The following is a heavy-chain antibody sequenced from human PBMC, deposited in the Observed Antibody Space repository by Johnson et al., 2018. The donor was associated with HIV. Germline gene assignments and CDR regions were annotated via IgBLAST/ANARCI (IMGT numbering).Heavy chain of an antibody. D-gene: IGHD5-24*01. CDR1: GFTFSSYG. Sequence: AQLVESGGGVVQPGGSPRISCAASGFTFSSYGMNWVRQVPGKGLEWVAFIRYDGSTKYYADSVEGRFTISRDNSKNTLYLQMNSLRAEDTAVYYCVRARQRWLQWDAFDIWGQGTMVTVSS. CDR3: VRARQRWLQWDAFDI. CDR2: IRYDGSTK. V-gene: IGHV3-30*02. J-gene: IGHJ3*02.